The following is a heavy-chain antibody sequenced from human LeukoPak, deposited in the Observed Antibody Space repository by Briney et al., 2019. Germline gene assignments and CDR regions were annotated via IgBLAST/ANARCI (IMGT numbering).Heavy chain of an antibody. Sequence: GWSLRLSCAASGFTFSSYAMSWVRQAPGKGLEWVSAISGSGGSTYYADSVKGRFTISRDNSKNTLYLQMNSLRAEDTAVYYCAKYSSSWYRYFDYWGQGTLVTVSS. CDR1: GFTFSSYA. CDR3: AKYSSSWYRYFDY. J-gene: IGHJ4*02. CDR2: ISGSGGST. D-gene: IGHD6-13*01. V-gene: IGHV3-23*01.